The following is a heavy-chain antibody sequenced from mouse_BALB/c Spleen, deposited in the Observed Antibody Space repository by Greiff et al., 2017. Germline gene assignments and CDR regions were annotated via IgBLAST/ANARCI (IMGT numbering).Heavy chain of an antibody. J-gene: IGHJ4*01. D-gene: IGHD2-4*01. CDR2: IHYSGST. Sequence: DVKLQESGPDLVKPSQSLSLTCTVTGYSITSGYSWHWIRQFPGNKLEWMGYIHYSGSTNYNPSLKSRIAITRDTSKNQFFLQLNSVTTEDTATYYCSREGYDYGYAMDYWGQGTSVTVSS. CDR1: GYSITSGYS. V-gene: IGHV3-1*02. CDR3: SREGYDYGYAMDY.